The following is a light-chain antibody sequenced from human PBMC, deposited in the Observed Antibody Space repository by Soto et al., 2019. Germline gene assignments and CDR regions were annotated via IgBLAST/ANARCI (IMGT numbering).Light chain of an antibody. V-gene: IGKV4-1*01. Sequence: DIVVTQSPDSLAVSLGERATINCKSSQSIVYTSNNNNYLAWYQQKPGQPPKLLIYCASTSESGIPDRFSGSECFTDFTPTITSLQANSVPVYYYQQYYNTPYSFGQGTRLEIK. CDR3: QQYYNTPYS. CDR1: QSIVYTSNNNNY. J-gene: IGKJ2*01. CDR2: CAS.